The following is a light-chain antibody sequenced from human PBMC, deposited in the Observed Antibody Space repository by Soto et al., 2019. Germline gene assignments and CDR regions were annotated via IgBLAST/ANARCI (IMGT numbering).Light chain of an antibody. Sequence: EIVLTQSPATLSVSEGEGATLSCRASQSLSSNLACYQQKPGQAPMLLIYAAFTLATGIPSRFSGIGSGTEYTPTVISLLSADFAVYYCQQYDASLGLTFGQGTKVDIK. CDR2: AAF. CDR3: QQYDASLGLT. CDR1: QSLSSN. J-gene: IGKJ1*01. V-gene: IGKV3-15*01.